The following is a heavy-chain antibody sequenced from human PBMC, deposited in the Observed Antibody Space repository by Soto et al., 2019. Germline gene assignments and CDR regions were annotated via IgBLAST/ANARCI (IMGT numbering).Heavy chain of an antibody. D-gene: IGHD1-26*01. Sequence: QVQLQESGPGLVKPLGTLSLTCGVSGGSISSSNWWSWVRQPPGKGLEWIGEFHHTGSTNYNPSLKSRVTISLGKSTNQFSRKLTSVTAAATAVYYCASRGALAYFAYWGQGTLVTVSS. J-gene: IGHJ4*02. CDR1: GGSISSSNW. CDR3: ASRGALAYFAY. V-gene: IGHV4-4*02. CDR2: FHHTGST.